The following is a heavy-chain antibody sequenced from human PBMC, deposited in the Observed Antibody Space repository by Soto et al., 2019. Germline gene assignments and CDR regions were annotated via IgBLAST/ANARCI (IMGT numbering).Heavy chain of an antibody. D-gene: IGHD6-13*01. V-gene: IGHV2-5*01. CDR2: IYWHDEK. CDR3: AHRHPSALGTDRYCFGS. CDR1: GFALSTRGVG. Sequence: QITLKESGPTLVKPTQTLTLTCTCSGFALSTRGVGVGWIRQPPGKALEWLALIYWHDEKRYNPSLKSRLTITKDTSKNQVVLTMTNVDPVDTGTYYCAHRHPSALGTDRYCFGSWGQGSLVTVSS. J-gene: IGHJ5*01.